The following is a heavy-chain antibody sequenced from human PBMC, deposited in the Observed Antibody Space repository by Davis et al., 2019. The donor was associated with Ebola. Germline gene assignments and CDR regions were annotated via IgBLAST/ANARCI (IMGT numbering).Heavy chain of an antibody. Sequence: GESLKISCAAFEFTVSSNYMSWVRQAPGKGLEWVSVIYGGGNTFYADSVKGRFTISRDNSKNTVYLQMNSLRAEDTAVYYCARGGNLGWGYYYGMDLWGKGTTVTVSS. D-gene: IGHD3/OR15-3a*01. V-gene: IGHV3-53*01. CDR2: IYGGGNT. CDR3: ARGGNLGWGYYYGMDL. J-gene: IGHJ6*04. CDR1: EFTVSSNY.